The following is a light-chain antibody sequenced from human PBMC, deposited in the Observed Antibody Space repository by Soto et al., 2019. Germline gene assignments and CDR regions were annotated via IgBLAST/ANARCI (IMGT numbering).Light chain of an antibody. J-gene: IGKJ4*01. Sequence: DIHMTQSPSSLSASVGDRVIITCRTSQSISNYLNWYQQNPGKAPKLLIYLASTLQSVVPSRFSGSGSGTDFTLTISSLQPEDFATYYCQQSYSSPLTFGGGTKVDIK. V-gene: IGKV1-39*01. CDR2: LAS. CDR3: QQSYSSPLT. CDR1: QSISNY.